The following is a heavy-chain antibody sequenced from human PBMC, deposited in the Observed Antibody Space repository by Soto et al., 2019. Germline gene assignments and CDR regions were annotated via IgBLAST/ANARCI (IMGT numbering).Heavy chain of an antibody. CDR2: ISAYNGNT. CDR3: ARDKLWFGELLGLYGMDV. J-gene: IGHJ6*02. D-gene: IGHD3-10*01. V-gene: IGHV1-18*01. Sequence: ASVKVSCKASGYTFTCYGITWVRQAPGQGLEWMGWISAYNGNTNYAQKLQGRVTMTTDTSTSTAYMELRSLRSDDTAVYYCARDKLWFGELLGLYGMDVWGQGTTVTVSS. CDR1: GYTFTCYG.